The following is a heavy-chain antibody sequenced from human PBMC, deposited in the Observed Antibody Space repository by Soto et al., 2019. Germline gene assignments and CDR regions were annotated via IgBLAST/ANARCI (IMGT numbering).Heavy chain of an antibody. Sequence: GGSLRLSCAASGFTFSSYAMSWVRQAPGKGLEWVSAISGSGGSTYYADSVKGRFTISRDNSKNTLYLQMNSLRAEDTAVYYCATYNWNYWSVFSGGAFDIWGQGTMVTVSS. CDR1: GFTFSSYA. CDR2: ISGSGGST. V-gene: IGHV3-23*01. CDR3: ATYNWNYWSVFSGGAFDI. D-gene: IGHD1-7*01. J-gene: IGHJ3*02.